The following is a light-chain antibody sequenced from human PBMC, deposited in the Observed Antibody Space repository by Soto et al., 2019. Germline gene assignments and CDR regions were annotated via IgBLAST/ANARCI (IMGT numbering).Light chain of an antibody. CDR2: DAS. J-gene: IGKJ4*01. Sequence: EVVLTQSPAILSLSPGERATLSCRASQSVGNFLTWYQQKPGQAPRLLIYDASTRATGIPARFSGSGSGTDFTLTISSLEPEDFEVYHCQQRSNWPPLTFGGGNKVEIK. CDR1: QSVGNF. V-gene: IGKV3-11*01. CDR3: QQRSNWPPLT.